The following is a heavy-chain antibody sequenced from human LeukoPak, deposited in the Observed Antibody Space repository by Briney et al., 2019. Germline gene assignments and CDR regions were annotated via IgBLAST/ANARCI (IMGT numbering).Heavy chain of an antibody. J-gene: IGHJ4*02. CDR1: GYTFTSYY. CDR3: ARSRFGGVIVDY. Sequence: GAPVKVSCKASGYTFTSYYMHWVRQAPGQGLEWMGIINPSGGSTSYAQKFQGRVTMTRDTSTSTVYMELSSLRSEDTAVYYCARSRFGGVIVDYWGQGTLVTVSS. D-gene: IGHD3-16*02. CDR2: INPSGGST. V-gene: IGHV1-46*01.